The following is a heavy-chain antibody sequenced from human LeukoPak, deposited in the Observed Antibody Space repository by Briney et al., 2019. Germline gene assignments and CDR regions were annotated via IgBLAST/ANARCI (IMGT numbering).Heavy chain of an antibody. J-gene: IGHJ6*02. D-gene: IGHD3-22*01. CDR1: GFTFSDYY. V-gene: IGHV3-11*06. CDR3: ARGRYSYYDSSGYYWGYYYGMDV. CDR2: INGSSSDT. Sequence: GGSLRLSCAASGFTFSDYYMTWIRQAPGRGLEWISYINGSSSDTKYADSVKGRFTISRDNAKNSLYLQMNSLRAEDTAVYYCARGRYSYYDSSGYYWGYYYGMDVWGQGTTVTVSS.